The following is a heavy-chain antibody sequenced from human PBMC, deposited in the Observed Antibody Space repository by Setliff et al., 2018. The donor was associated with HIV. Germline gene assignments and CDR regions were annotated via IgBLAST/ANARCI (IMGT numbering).Heavy chain of an antibody. CDR2: INPNRGGT. J-gene: IGHJ3*02. V-gene: IGHV1-2*02. CDR3: ASHPAWESGI. Sequence: ASVKVSCKASGYSFTDYYMHWVRQAPGQGLEWMGWINPNRGGTNYAQKFQGRVTMTRDTSITTAYMELSRVRSDDTAVYYCASHPAWESGIWGQGTMVTVSS. CDR1: GYSFTDYY. D-gene: IGHD1-26*01.